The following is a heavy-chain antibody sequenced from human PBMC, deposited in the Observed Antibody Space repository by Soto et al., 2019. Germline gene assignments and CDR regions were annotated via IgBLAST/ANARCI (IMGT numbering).Heavy chain of an antibody. CDR1: GFTLSDHS. Sequence: EVQVVESGGDLVQPGGSLRLSCAVSGFTLSDHSMDWVRQAPGKGLEWVGRTTDEANGYTTQYAASVKGRFTISRDDSKNALYLQLNRLKPEDTAIYYCSADIVGTGTYWGQGTLVTVSS. V-gene: IGHV3-72*01. CDR3: SADIVGTGTY. J-gene: IGHJ4*02. CDR2: TTDEANGYTT. D-gene: IGHD5-12*01.